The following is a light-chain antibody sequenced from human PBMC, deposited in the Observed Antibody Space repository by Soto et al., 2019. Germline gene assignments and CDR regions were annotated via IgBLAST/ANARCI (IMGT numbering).Light chain of an antibody. J-gene: IGKJ4*01. CDR2: SSS. CDR3: QQYGNSPLT. Sequence: EIVLTQSPGTLSLSSGERATLSCRASQTISGTYLAWYQQKPGQAPRLLIYSSSSRAAGVSDRCSGSGSGADFTLTISRLEPEDFAVYYCQQYGNSPLTFGGGTKVDIK. CDR1: QTISGTY. V-gene: IGKV3-20*01.